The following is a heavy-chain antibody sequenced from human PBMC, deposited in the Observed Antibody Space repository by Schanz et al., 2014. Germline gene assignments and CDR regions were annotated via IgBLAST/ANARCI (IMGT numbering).Heavy chain of an antibody. CDR3: ASDTMGGNFGLDV. CDR2: INPSGGTT. J-gene: IGHJ6*02. V-gene: IGHV1-46*03. D-gene: IGHD3-10*01. Sequence: QVQLVQSGAEVKKPGASVKVSCKASGYTFTTYYIHWVRQAPGQGLEWMGIINPSGGTTKYAQRFPGRVTMTWDTSTSTVSMELSSLRSEDTAVYYCASDTMGGNFGLDVWGQGTTVTVSS. CDR1: GYTFTTYY.